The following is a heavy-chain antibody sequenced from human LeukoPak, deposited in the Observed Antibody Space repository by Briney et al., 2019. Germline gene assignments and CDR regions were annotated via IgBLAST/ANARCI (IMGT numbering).Heavy chain of an antibody. CDR2: ISHSGDNT. CDR1: GFTFNTYA. J-gene: IGHJ3*02. V-gene: IGHV3-23*01. D-gene: IGHD5-12*01. CDR3: ARDGSGYAVDAFDI. Sequence: GGSLRLSCAASGFTFNTYAMNWVRQAPGKGLEWFSTISHSGDNTYYADSVKGRFTISRDNSKNTLYLQMNSLRAEDTAVYYCARDGSGYAVDAFDIWGQGTMVTVSS.